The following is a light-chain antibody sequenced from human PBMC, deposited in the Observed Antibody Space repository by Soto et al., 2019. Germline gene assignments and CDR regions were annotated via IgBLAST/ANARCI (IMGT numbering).Light chain of an antibody. J-gene: IGLJ1*01. Sequence: ALTQPRSVSGSPGQSVTISCTGTSSDVGGYDYVSWYRQHPGEAPRLMIYRVSKRPSGVPDRFSGSKSGNTASLTISGLQAEDGADYYCCSYAGYTNFVFGSGTKVTVL. CDR2: RVS. CDR3: CSYAGYTNFV. CDR1: SSDVGGYDY. V-gene: IGLV2-11*01.